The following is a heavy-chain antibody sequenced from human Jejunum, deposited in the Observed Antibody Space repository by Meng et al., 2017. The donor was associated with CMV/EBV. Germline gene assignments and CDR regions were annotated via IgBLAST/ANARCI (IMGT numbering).Heavy chain of an antibody. CDR3: AREGDIVFPSTIISYHYAMDV. CDR2: INPDSGAT. Sequence: IQWVRRAPGQGLEWMGWINPDSGATSYAQKFRGRVTMTRDTSTETAYMELSRLRPDDTAVYFCAREGDIVFPSTIISYHYAMDVWGQGTTVTVSS. V-gene: IGHV1-2*02. D-gene: IGHD2-15*01. J-gene: IGHJ6*02.